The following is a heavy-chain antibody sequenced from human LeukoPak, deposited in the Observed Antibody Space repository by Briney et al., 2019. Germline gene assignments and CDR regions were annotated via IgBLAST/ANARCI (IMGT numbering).Heavy chain of an antibody. V-gene: IGHV3-7*01. CDR1: GFTSSSYW. CDR2: IKQDGSEK. J-gene: IGHJ4*02. D-gene: IGHD6-13*01. Sequence: GGSPRLSSAASGFTSSSYWMSWGRHAPREGLEWVANIKQDGSEKYYVDSVKGRFTISRDNAKNSLYLQMNSLRAEDTAVYYCARVRGYSSSGFDYWGQGTLVTVSS. CDR3: ARVRGYSSSGFDY.